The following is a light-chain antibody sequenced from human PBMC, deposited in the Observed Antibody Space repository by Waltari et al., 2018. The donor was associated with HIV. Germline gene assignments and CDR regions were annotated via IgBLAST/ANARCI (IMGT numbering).Light chain of an antibody. CDR2: DVT. J-gene: IGLJ2*01. Sequence: QSALTQPASVSGSPGQSLTISCTGTSNDVGRNNYVSWYQQHPGKVPKLMIYDVTKRPSGVSNRFSGSRSANTASLTISGLQAEDEADYYCGSYTSSDTLVFGGGTKLTVL. CDR3: GSYTSSDTLV. CDR1: SNDVGRNNY. V-gene: IGLV2-14*01.